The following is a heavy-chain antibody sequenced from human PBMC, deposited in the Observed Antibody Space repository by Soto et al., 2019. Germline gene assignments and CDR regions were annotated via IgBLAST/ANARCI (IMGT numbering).Heavy chain of an antibody. Sequence: QMQLVQSGPEVKKPGTSVKVSCKASGFTFTSSAVQWVRQARGQRLEWIGWSVVGSGNTNYAQKFQERVTITRDMSTSTAYMELSSLRSEDTAVYYCAADGYSSSSPPDYYYYGMDVWGQGTTVTVSS. CDR1: GFTFTSSA. V-gene: IGHV1-58*01. J-gene: IGHJ6*02. D-gene: IGHD6-6*01. CDR3: AADGYSSSSPPDYYYYGMDV. CDR2: SVVGSGNT.